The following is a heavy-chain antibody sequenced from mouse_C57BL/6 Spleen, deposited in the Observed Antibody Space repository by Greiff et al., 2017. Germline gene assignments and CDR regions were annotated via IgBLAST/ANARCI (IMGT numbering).Heavy chain of an antibody. V-gene: IGHV1-64*01. D-gene: IGHD2-4*01. J-gene: IGHJ1*03. CDR2: IHPHNGST. CDR3: ASADDLRGVSYCYYDV. CDR1: GYTFTSYW. Sequence: QVPLQQPGAELVKPGASVTLSCQASGYTFTSYWMHWVKQRPGQGLEWIGMIHPHNGSTNYNEKFKSKATLTVDKSSSTAYLQLSSLTSEDSAVYYCASADDLRGVSYCYYDVWGTGTTVTVSS.